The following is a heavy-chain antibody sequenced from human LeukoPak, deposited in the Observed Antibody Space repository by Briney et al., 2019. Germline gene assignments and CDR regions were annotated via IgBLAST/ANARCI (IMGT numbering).Heavy chain of an antibody. D-gene: IGHD3-22*01. CDR1: DGSISSYY. V-gene: IGHV4-59*01. J-gene: IGHJ4*02. Sequence: PSETLSLTCTVSDGSISSYYWSWIRQPPGKGLEWIGYIYYSGNTNYNPSLKSRVTISVDTSKNQFSLKLSSVTAADTAVYYCAKYLTYYYDSSGYYNDYWGQGTLVTVSS. CDR2: IYYSGNT. CDR3: AKYLTYYYDSSGYYNDY.